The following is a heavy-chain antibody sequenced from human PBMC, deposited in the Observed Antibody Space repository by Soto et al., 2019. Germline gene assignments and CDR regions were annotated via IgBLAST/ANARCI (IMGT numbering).Heavy chain of an antibody. J-gene: IGHJ4*02. D-gene: IGHD2-15*01. Sequence: GESLISCKGSGYSFTSYWIGWVRQMPGKGLEWMGIIYPGDSDTRYSPSFQGQVTISADKSISTAYLQWSSLKASDTAMYYCASYGTCSGGSCDLDYWGQGTLVTVSS. CDR1: GYSFTSYW. CDR2: IYPGDSDT. V-gene: IGHV5-51*01. CDR3: ASYGTCSGGSCDLDY.